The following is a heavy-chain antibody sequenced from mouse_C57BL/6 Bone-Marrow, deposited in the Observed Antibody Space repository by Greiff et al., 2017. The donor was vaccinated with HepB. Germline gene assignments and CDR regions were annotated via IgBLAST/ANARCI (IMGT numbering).Heavy chain of an antibody. CDR3: ARRGLPSWFAY. CDR2: INPYNGGT. V-gene: IGHV1-19*01. D-gene: IGHD2-4*01. CDR1: GYTFTDYY. J-gene: IGHJ3*01. Sequence: EVQLQQSGPVLVKPGASVKMSCKASGYTFTDYYMNWVKQSHGKSLEWIGVINPYNGGTSYNQKFKGKATLTVDKSSSTAYMELNSLTSEDSAFYYCARRGLPSWFAYWGQGTLVTVSA.